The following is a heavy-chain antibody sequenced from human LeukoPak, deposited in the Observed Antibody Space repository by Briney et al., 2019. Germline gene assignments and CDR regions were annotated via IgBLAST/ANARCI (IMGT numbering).Heavy chain of an antibody. J-gene: IGHJ6*02. D-gene: IGHD1-7*01. Sequence: SETLSLTCTVSGGSISSGGYYWSWIRQHPGKGLEWIGYIYYSGSTYYNPSLKGRVTISVDTSKNQFSLKLSSVTAADTAVYYCARDNWNYGSSMDVWGQGTTVTVSS. CDR2: IYYSGST. V-gene: IGHV4-31*03. CDR3: ARDNWNYGSSMDV. CDR1: GGSISSGGYY.